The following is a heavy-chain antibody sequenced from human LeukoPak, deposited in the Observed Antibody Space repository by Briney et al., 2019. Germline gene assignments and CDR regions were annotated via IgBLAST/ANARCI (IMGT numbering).Heavy chain of an antibody. V-gene: IGHV3-11*01. CDR3: ARGHSGYDFGVDC. CDR2: ISSGGSSI. CDR1: GFIFSDYY. D-gene: IGHD5-12*01. J-gene: IGHJ4*02. Sequence: GGSLRLSCAASGFIFSDYYMSWIRQAPGKGLEWVSSISSGGSSIYYADSVKGRITISRDIAKNSLYLQMNSLRAEDTAVYYCARGHSGYDFGVDCWGQGTLVTVSS.